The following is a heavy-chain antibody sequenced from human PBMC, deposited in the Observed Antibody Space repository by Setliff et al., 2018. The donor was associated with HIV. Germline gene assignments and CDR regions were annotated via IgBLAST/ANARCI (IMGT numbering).Heavy chain of an antibody. CDR3: AAFLVSPVTTQDY. CDR2: IHHTGSIT. Sequence: PSETLSLTCAVYGGSSNDYYWNWIRQPPGKGLEWIGEIHHTGSITNYNPSFKSRVTISVETSRRQFSLSLTSMTAADTAMYYCAAFLVSPVTTQDYWGQGTPVTVSS. V-gene: IGHV4-34*01. CDR1: GGSSNDYY. J-gene: IGHJ4*02. D-gene: IGHD4-17*01.